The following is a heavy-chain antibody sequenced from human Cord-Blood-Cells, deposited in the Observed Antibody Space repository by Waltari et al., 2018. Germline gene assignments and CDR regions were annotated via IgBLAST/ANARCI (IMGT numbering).Heavy chain of an antibody. V-gene: IGHV3-15*01. J-gene: IGHJ3*02. CDR2: IKSKTDGGTT. CDR3: TTEAWELSAFDI. D-gene: IGHD1-26*01. Sequence: EVQLVESGGGWVKPGGSLRLSCAASGFTFSNAWMSWVRQAPGKGLEWVGRIKSKTDGGTTDYAAPVKGRFTISRDDSKNTLYLQMNSLKTEDTAVYYCTTEAWELSAFDIWGQGTMVTVSS. CDR1: GFTFSNAW.